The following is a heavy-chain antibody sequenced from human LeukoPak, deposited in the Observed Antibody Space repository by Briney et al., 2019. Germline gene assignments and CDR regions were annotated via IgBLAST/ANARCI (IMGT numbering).Heavy chain of an antibody. Sequence: GGSLRLSCAASGFTFSSYEMNWVRQAPGKGLEWVAFIRYDGSNKYYADSVKGRFTISRDNSKNTLYLQMNSLRAEDTAVYYCARGGDDYWGQGTLVTVSS. CDR1: GFTFSSYE. CDR2: IRYDGSNK. J-gene: IGHJ4*02. CDR3: ARGGDDY. V-gene: IGHV3-30*02.